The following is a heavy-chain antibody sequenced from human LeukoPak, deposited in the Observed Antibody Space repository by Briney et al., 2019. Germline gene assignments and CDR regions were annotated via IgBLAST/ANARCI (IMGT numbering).Heavy chain of an antibody. J-gene: IGHJ6*02. CDR1: GFTFSSYS. CDR3: GATPYYYYGMDV. V-gene: IGHV3-21*01. Sequence: PGGSLRLSCAASGFTFSSYSMNWVRQAPGKGLEWVSSISSSSSYIYYAGSVKGRFTISRDNAKNSLYLQMNSLRAEDTAVYYCGATPYYYYGMDVWGQGTTVTVSS. D-gene: IGHD2-15*01. CDR2: ISSSSSYI.